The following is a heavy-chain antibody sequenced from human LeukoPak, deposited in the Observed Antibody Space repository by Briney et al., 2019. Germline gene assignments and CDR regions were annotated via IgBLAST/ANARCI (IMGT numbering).Heavy chain of an antibody. J-gene: IGHJ4*02. CDR3: ARDGDLRDYYDSSGHYCFDY. Sequence: ASVKVSCKASGYTFTSYYMHWVRQAPGQGLEWMGIINPSGGSTSYAQKFQGRVTMTRDTSTSTVYMELSSLRSEDTAVYYCARDGDLRDYYDSSGHYCFDYWGQGTLVTVSS. D-gene: IGHD3-22*01. CDR1: GYTFTSYY. CDR2: INPSGGST. V-gene: IGHV1-46*01.